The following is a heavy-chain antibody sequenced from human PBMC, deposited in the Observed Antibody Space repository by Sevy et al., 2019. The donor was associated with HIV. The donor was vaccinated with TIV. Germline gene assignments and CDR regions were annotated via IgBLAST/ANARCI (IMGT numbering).Heavy chain of an antibody. V-gene: IGHV3-7*01. J-gene: IGHJ4*02. CDR3: ARDLGVMGHSWKDIVTTISTLIFDF. CDR1: GFTFNSYW. Sequence: GGSLRLSCAASGFTFNSYWMSGVRQAPGRGLEWVANIKQDGSDMYYVDSVKGRFTISRDNAKNSLYLQMNSLRAEDTAVYYCARDLGVMGHSWKDIVTTISTLIFDFWGQGTLVTVSS. D-gene: IGHD5-12*01. CDR2: IKQDGSDM.